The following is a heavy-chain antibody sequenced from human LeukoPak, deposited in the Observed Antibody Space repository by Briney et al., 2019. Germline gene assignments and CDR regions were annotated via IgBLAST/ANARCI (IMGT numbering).Heavy chain of an antibody. D-gene: IGHD3-22*01. V-gene: IGHV4-61*08. CDR1: GGSISSGGYY. J-gene: IGHJ4*02. CDR3: ARLNYYDSSGYYEGYDY. Sequence: SETLSLTCTVSGGSISSGGYYWSWIRQHPGKGLEWIGYIYYSGSTNYNPSLKSRVTISVDTSKNQFSLKLSSVTAADTAVYYCARLNYYDSSGYYEGYDYWGQGTLVTVSS. CDR2: IYYSGST.